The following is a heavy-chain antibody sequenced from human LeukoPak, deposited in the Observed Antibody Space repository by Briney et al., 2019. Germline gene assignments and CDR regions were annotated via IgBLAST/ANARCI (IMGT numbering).Heavy chain of an antibody. J-gene: IGHJ4*02. CDR1: GGTFSSYA. CDR3: ARGDHDYGDYYFDY. Sequence: ASVKVSCKASGGTFSSYAISWVRQAPGQGLEWMGRIIPILGIASYAQKFQGRVTITADKSTSTAYMELSSLRSEDTAVYYCARGDHDYGDYYFDYWGQGTLVTVSS. D-gene: IGHD4-17*01. CDR2: IIPILGIA. V-gene: IGHV1-69*04.